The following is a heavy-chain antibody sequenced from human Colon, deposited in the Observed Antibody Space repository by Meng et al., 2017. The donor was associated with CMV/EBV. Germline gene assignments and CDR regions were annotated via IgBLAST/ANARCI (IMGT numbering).Heavy chain of an antibody. CDR1: GFTVSSNY. J-gene: IGHJ4*02. V-gene: IGHV3-53*01. CDR2: IYSGGST. CDR3: ARDSPTYDSSGYQDY. D-gene: IGHD3-22*01. Sequence: GGSLRLSCAASGFTVSSNYMSWVRQAPGKGLEWVSVIYSGGSTYYADSVKGRFTISRDNSKNTLYLQMNSLRAEDKAVYYCARDSPTYDSSGYQDYWGQGTLVTVSS.